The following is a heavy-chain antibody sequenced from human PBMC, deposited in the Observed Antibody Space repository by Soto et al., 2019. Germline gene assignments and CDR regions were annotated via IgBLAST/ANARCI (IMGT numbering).Heavy chain of an antibody. V-gene: IGHV5-10-1*01. J-gene: IGHJ6*02. CDR1: GYSFTNYW. CDR3: ARHDCSSTRCYNFGMDV. Sequence: PGESLKISCKGSGYSFTNYWISWVRQMPGKGLEWMGRIDPSDSCIKYSPSFQGHVTISADNSISTAYLQWSSLKASDTATYYCARHDCSSTRCYNFGMDVWGQGTTVTVSS. CDR2: IDPSDSCI. D-gene: IGHD2-2*02.